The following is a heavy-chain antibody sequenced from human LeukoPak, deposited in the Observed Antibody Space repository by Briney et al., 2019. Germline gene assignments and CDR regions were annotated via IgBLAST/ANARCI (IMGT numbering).Heavy chain of an antibody. D-gene: IGHD6-19*01. Sequence: ASVKVSCKASGYTFTSYGISWLRQAPGQGLEWMGWISAYNGNTNYAQKLQGRVTMTTDTSTSTAYMELRSLRSDDTAVYYCARDEYSSGYTEIDYWGQGTLVTVSS. J-gene: IGHJ4*02. CDR2: ISAYNGNT. CDR3: ARDEYSSGYTEIDY. V-gene: IGHV1-18*01. CDR1: GYTFTSYG.